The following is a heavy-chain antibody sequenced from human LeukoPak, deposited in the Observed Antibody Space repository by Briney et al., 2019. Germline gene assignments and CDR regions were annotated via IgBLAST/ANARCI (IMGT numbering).Heavy chain of an antibody. CDR3: ARRPPKLLWFGGPFGNAFDI. CDR2: INHSRRT. V-gene: IGHV4-34*01. D-gene: IGHD3-10*01. Sequence: PSETLSLTCAVYGGSFSGYYWSWIRQPPGKGLEWIGEINHSRRTHYNPSLKSRVTISVDTSKNQFSLKLSSVTAADTAVYYCARRPPKLLWFGGPFGNAFDIWGQGTLVTVSS. CDR1: GGSFSGYY. J-gene: IGHJ4*02.